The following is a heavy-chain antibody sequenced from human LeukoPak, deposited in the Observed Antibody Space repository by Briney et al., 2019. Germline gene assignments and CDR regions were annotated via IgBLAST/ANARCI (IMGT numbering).Heavy chain of an antibody. CDR3: ARSTWLLDK. V-gene: IGHV4-59*01. Sequence: SETLSLTCTVSGGSISPYYWSWIRQPPGKGLEWIGYIYYSGNTNYNPSLKSRVTISLDTSKNQFSLKLSSVTAADTAAYYCARSTWLLDKWGQGTLVTVSS. J-gene: IGHJ4*02. CDR1: GGSISPYY. D-gene: IGHD5-12*01. CDR2: IYYSGNT.